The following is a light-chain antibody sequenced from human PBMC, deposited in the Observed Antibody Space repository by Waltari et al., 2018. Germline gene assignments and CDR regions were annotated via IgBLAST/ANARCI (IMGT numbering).Light chain of an antibody. Sequence: DIQMTQSHSSLSASVGDRVTITCPASQGINNFLNWYQQRPGKAPDLLIYDASNLETGVPSRFSGSGSGTDFTFTISSVQPEDIATYYCQQHYSLPITFGQGTRLEIK. CDR1: QGINNF. V-gene: IGKV1-33*01. CDR2: DAS. CDR3: QQHYSLPIT. J-gene: IGKJ5*01.